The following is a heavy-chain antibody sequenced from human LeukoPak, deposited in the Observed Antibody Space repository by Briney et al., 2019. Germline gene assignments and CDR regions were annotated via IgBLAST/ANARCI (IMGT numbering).Heavy chain of an antibody. Sequence: ASVKVSCKASGYTFTSYGISWVRQAPGQGLEWMGWISAYNGNTNYAQKLQGRVTMTTDTSTSTAYMELRSLRSDDTAVYYCARDWGGNYYDIGYFDYWGQGTLVTVSS. V-gene: IGHV1-18*01. CDR1: GYTFTSYG. D-gene: IGHD3-22*01. CDR3: ARDWGGNYYDIGYFDY. J-gene: IGHJ4*02. CDR2: ISAYNGNT.